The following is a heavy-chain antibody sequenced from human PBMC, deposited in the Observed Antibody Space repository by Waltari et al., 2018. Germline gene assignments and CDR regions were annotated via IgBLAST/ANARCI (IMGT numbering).Heavy chain of an antibody. V-gene: IGHV1-3*01. CDR1: GYTFTSYA. J-gene: IGHJ3*02. CDR2: INAGNGNT. D-gene: IGHD6-19*01. CDR3: ARAVADVGGAFDI. Sequence: QVQLVQSGAEVKKPGASVKVSCQASGYTFTSYAMHWVRQAPGQRLEWMGWINAGNGNTKYSQKFQGRVTITRDTSASTAYMELSSLRSEDTAVYYCARAVADVGGAFDIWGQGTMVTVSS.